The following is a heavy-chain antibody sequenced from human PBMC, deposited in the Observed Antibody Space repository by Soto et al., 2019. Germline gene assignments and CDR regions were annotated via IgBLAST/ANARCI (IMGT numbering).Heavy chain of an antibody. V-gene: IGHV1-3*01. Sequence: GPSVKVSCKASENTFSTYLVHWVRQVHGQGLEWMGWHNGYNGQTEYSQKFQGRVTITRDTSAKTAYLELRSLTSEDTAVYYCAGPHDRAGLGTWGQGTLVTVSS. J-gene: IGHJ5*02. D-gene: IGHD1-1*01. CDR2: HNGYNGQT. CDR3: AGPHDRAGLGT. CDR1: ENTFSTYL.